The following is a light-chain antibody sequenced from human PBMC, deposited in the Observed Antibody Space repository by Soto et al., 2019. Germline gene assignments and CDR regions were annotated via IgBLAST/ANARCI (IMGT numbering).Light chain of an antibody. J-gene: IGKJ1*01. CDR2: DAS. Sequence: ELVLTQSPATLSLSTGERATLSCRASQSVSSYLAWYQQKPGQVPRLLIYDASNRATGIPARFSGSGSGADFTLTIDRLEPEDFAVYYCQQSLNPKTFGQGTKVDIK. CDR3: QQSLNPKT. CDR1: QSVSSY. V-gene: IGKV3-11*01.